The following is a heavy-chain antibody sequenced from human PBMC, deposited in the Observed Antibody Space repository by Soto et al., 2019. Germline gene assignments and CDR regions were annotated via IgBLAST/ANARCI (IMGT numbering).Heavy chain of an antibody. Sequence: EVRLVDSGGGLVQPGGSLRLSCADSGFTFSSYAMTWVRQAPGKGLEWVSAISGGGGSTYYADPVKGRFTISRDNSKNTLYLRMSSLSAEDTAVYYCAKSPPSYYENAGYYILQMDVWGQGTTVTVSS. D-gene: IGHD3-22*01. CDR1: GFTFSSYA. V-gene: IGHV3-23*04. CDR3: AKSPPSYYENAGYYILQMDV. J-gene: IGHJ6*02. CDR2: ISGGGGST.